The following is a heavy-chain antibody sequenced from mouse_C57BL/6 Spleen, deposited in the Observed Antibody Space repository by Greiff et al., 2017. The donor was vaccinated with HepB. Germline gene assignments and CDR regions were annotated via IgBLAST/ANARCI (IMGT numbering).Heavy chain of an antibody. CDR2: ISYDGSN. Sequence: EVQLQESGPGLVKPSQSLSLTCSVTGYSITSGYYWTWIRQFPGNKLEWMGYISYDGSNNYNPSLKNRISITRDTSKNQFFLKLNSVTTEDTATYYCARSGAYYSNPFAYWGEGTLFTVSA. V-gene: IGHV3-6*01. CDR3: ARSGAYYSNPFAY. D-gene: IGHD2-5*01. CDR1: GYSITSGYY. J-gene: IGHJ3*01.